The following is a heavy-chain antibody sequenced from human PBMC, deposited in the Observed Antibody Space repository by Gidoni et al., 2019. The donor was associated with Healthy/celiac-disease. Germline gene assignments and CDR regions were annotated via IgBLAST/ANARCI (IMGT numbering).Heavy chain of an antibody. D-gene: IGHD2-21*02. V-gene: IGHV3-23*01. Sequence: TISRDNSKNTLYLQMNSLRAEDTAVYYCAKDLKVTTSYYWGQGTLVTVSS. CDR3: AKDLKVTTSYY. J-gene: IGHJ4*02.